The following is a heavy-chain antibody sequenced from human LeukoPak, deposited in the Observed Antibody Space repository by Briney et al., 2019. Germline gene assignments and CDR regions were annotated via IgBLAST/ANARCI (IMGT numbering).Heavy chain of an antibody. Sequence: GGSLRLSCAASGFTFSSYEMTWVRQAPGKGLEWVSYISSSGSTIYYADSVKGRFTISRDNAKNSLYLQMNSLRAEDTAVYYCVRDVSRRMGMDVWGQGTTVTVSS. J-gene: IGHJ6*02. CDR1: GFTFSSYE. CDR2: ISSSGSTI. CDR3: VRDVSRRMGMDV. V-gene: IGHV3-48*03. D-gene: IGHD2-15*01.